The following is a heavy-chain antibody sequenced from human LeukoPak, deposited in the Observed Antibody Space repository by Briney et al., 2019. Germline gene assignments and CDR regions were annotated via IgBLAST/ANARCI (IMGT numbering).Heavy chain of an antibody. Sequence: PGGSLRLSCAASEFTFSSYSMNWVRQAPGKGLEWVSGISWNSGSIGYADSVKGRFTISRDNAKNSLYLQMNSLRAEDTALYYCAKDSGRWSFDYWGQGTLVTVSS. D-gene: IGHD6-19*01. CDR1: EFTFSSYS. V-gene: IGHV3-9*01. CDR3: AKDSGRWSFDY. J-gene: IGHJ4*02. CDR2: ISWNSGSI.